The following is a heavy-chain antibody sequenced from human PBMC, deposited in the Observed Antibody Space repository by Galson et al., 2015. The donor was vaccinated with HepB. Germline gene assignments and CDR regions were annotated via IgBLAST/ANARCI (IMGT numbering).Heavy chain of an antibody. CDR2: ISSNSDYI. D-gene: IGHD6-19*01. CDR3: ARETAVAGLFYYYGMDV. CDR1: GFTFSSYS. V-gene: IGHV3-21*01. Sequence: SLRLSCAASGFTFSSYSMYWVRQAPGKGLEWVSSISSNSDYIYYADSVKGRFTISRDNAKNSLYLQMNSLRAEDTALYYCARETAVAGLFYYYGMDVWAKGPRSPSPQ. J-gene: IGHJ6*04.